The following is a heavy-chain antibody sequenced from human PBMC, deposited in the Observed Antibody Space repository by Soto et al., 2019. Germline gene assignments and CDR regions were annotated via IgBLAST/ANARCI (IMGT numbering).Heavy chain of an antibody. CDR1: GGTFSSYA. V-gene: IGHV1-69*13. CDR2: IIPIFGTA. Sequence: SVKVSGKASGGTFSSYAISWVRQAPGQGLEWMGGIIPIFGTANYAQKFQGRVTITADESTSTAYMELSSLRSEDTAVYYCARAPNGYCTNGVCPGFFDYWGQGTLVTVSS. J-gene: IGHJ4*02. CDR3: ARAPNGYCTNGVCPGFFDY. D-gene: IGHD2-8*01.